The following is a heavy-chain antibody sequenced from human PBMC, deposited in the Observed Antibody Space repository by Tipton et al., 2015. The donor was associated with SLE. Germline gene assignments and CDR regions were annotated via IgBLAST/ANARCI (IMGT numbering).Heavy chain of an antibody. CDR3: AKPGLSRGVVGALGY. CDR2: ISSSSSTI. J-gene: IGHJ4*02. CDR1: GFTFSSYS. Sequence: SLRLSCAVSGFTFSSYSMNWVRQAPGKGLEWVSYISSSSSTIYYADSVKGRFTISRDKAKNSLYLQMNSLRAEDPAGYYCAKPGLSRGVVGALGYWGQGTLVTVSS. V-gene: IGHV3-48*01. D-gene: IGHD1-26*01.